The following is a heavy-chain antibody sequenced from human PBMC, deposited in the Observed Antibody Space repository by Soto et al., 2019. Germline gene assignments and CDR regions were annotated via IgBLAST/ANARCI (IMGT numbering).Heavy chain of an antibody. CDR3: ARDSQADYDLYYFDY. J-gene: IGHJ4*02. V-gene: IGHV3-7*01. CDR2: IKQDGSEK. D-gene: IGHD3-3*01. CDR1: GFTFSSYW. Sequence: TGGSLRLSCAASGFTFSSYWMSWVRQAPGKGLEWVANIKQDGSEKYYVDSVKGRFTISRDNAKNSLYLQMNSLRAEDTAVYYCARDSQADYDLYYFDYWGQGTLVTVSS.